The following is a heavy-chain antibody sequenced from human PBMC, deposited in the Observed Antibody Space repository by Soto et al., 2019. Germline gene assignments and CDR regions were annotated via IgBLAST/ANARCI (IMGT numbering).Heavy chain of an antibody. CDR2: IRSKANSYAT. CDR1: GFTFSGSA. V-gene: IGHV3-73*01. D-gene: IGHD5-12*01. Sequence: EVQLVESGGSLVQPGGSLKLSCAASGFTFSGSAMHWVRQASGKGLEWVGRIRSKANSYATAYAASVKGRFTISRDDSKNTAYLQMNSLKTEDTAVYYCTRPIVATMGRAHAQGMDVWGQGTTVTVSS. CDR3: TRPIVATMGRAHAQGMDV. J-gene: IGHJ6*02.